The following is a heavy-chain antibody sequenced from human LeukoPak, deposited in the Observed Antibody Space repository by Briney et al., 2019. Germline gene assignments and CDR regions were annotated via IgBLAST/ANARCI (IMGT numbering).Heavy chain of an antibody. CDR2: INPSGGST. CDR1: GYTFTSYY. Sequence: ASVKVSCKASGYTFTSYYMHWARQAPGQGLEWMGIINPSGGSTSYAQKFQGRVTMTRDMSTSTVYMELSSLRSEDTAVYYCAREENWNYVYWGQGTLVTVSS. D-gene: IGHD1-7*01. J-gene: IGHJ4*02. CDR3: AREENWNYVY. V-gene: IGHV1-46*01.